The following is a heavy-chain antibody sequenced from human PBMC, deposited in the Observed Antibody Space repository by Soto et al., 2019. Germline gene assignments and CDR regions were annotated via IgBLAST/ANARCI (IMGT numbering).Heavy chain of an antibody. J-gene: IGHJ6*02. CDR1: GGSVSSGSYY. CDR3: ARDRDCDFWSCGYYYYGMDV. V-gene: IGHV4-61*01. Sequence: SETLSLTCTVSGGSVSSGSYYWSWIRQTPGKGLEWIGYIYYSGSTNYNPSLKSRVTISVDTSKNQFSLKLSSVTAADTAVYYCARDRDCDFWSCGYYYYGMDVWGQGTTVTVSS. D-gene: IGHD3-3*01. CDR2: IYYSGST.